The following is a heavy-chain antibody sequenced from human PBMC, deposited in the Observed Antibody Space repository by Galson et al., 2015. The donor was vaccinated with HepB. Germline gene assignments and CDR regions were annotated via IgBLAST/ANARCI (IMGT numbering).Heavy chain of an antibody. CDR1: GFTFSSYA. CDR2: ISGSGGST. J-gene: IGHJ4*02. CDR3: AKDWLLWFGEYPCPYFDY. D-gene: IGHD3-10*01. V-gene: IGHV3-23*01. Sequence: SLRLSCAASGFTFSSYAMSWVRQAPGKGLEWVSAISGSGGSTYYADSVKGRFTISRDNSKNTLYLQMNSLRAEDTAVYYCAKDWLLWFGEYPCPYFDYWGRGTLVTVSS.